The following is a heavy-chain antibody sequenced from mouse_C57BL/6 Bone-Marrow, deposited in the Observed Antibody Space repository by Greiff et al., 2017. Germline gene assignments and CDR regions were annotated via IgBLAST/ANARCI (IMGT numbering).Heavy chain of an antibody. Sequence: EVKLQESGGGLVQPGGSMKLSCVASGFTFSNYWMNWVRQSPEKGLEWVAQIRLKSDNYATHYAESGKGRFTISRDDSKSSVYLQMNNLRAEDTGIYYCTGGTTVTDYWGQGTTLTVSS. D-gene: IGHD1-1*01. V-gene: IGHV6-3*01. CDR1: GFTFSNYW. J-gene: IGHJ2*01. CDR2: IRLKSDNYAT. CDR3: TGGTTVTDY.